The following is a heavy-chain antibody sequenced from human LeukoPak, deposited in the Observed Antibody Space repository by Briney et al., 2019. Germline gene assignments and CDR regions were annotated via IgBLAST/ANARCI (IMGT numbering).Heavy chain of an antibody. CDR3: ARGGIAAAAFDY. J-gene: IGHJ4*02. CDR1: GGSISSYY. D-gene: IGHD6-13*01. Sequence: PSETLSLTCTVSGGSISSYYWSWIRQPPGKGLEWIGYIYYSGSTNYNPSLKSRVTISVDTSKNQFSLKLSSVTAADTAVYYCARGGIAAAAFDYWGQGTLVTVSS. CDR2: IYYSGST. V-gene: IGHV4-59*01.